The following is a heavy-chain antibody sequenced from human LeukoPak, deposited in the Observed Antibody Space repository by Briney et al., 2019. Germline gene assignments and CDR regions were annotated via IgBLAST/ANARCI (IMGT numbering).Heavy chain of an antibody. Sequence: GALRPSRAASGFTLRNHGMQLVRQAPGQGLEWVAVISYDGSNKYYADSVKGRFTISRNNSKNTLCLQMNSLRAEDTAVYYCARGGGNCLDYWGQGTLVAVSS. V-gene: IGHV3-30*19. J-gene: IGHJ4*02. CDR2: ISYDGSNK. CDR3: ARGGGNCLDY. D-gene: IGHD3-16*01. CDR1: GFTLRNHG.